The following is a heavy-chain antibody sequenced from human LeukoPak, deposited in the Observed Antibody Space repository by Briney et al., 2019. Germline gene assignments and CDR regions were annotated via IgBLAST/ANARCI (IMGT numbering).Heavy chain of an antibody. CDR1: GYTLTELS. CDR3: ARVGYSYGYGYYFDY. J-gene: IGHJ4*02. V-gene: IGHV1-24*01. CDR2: FDPEDGET. Sequence: GASVKVSCKVSGYTLTELSMHWVRQAPGKGLEWMGGFDPEDGETIYAQKFQGRVTMTRDTSTSTVYMELSSLRSEDTAVYYCARVGYSYGYGYYFDYWGQGTLVTVSS. D-gene: IGHD5-18*01.